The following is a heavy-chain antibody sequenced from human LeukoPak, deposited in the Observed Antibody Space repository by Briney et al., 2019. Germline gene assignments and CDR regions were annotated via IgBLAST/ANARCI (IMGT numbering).Heavy chain of an antibody. J-gene: IGHJ4*02. D-gene: IGHD3-9*01. CDR2: INPSGGST. CDR1: GYTFTSYY. Sequence: GASVKVSCKASGYTFTSYYMHWVRQAPGQGLEWMGIINPSGGSTSYAQKFQGRVTMTRDTSISTAYMELSRLRSDDTAVYYCARPFYDTPIAPSIDYWGQGTLVTVSS. CDR3: ARPFYDTPIAPSIDY. V-gene: IGHV1-46*01.